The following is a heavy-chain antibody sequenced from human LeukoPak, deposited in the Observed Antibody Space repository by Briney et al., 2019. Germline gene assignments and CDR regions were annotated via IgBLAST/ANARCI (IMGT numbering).Heavy chain of an antibody. CDR2: IYISGST. Sequence: SETLSLTCTVSGGSISSYCWSWIRQPPGKGLEWIGYIYISGSTNYNPSLKSRVTMSVDTSKNQFSLKLSSVTAADTAVYYCARDRGTWNDDGFDYWGQGTLVTVSS. CDR1: GGSISSYC. CDR3: ARDRGTWNDDGFDY. D-gene: IGHD1-1*01. V-gene: IGHV4-59*12. J-gene: IGHJ4*02.